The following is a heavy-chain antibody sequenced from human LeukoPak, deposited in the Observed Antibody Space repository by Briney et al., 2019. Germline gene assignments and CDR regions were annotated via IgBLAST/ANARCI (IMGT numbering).Heavy chain of an antibody. D-gene: IGHD5-12*01. J-gene: IGHJ4*02. CDR1: GFTFSNYA. Sequence: GGSLRLSCAASGFTFSNYAMNWVRQAPGKGLAWVSALNGGGDSTYYADSVKGRFTISRDNSKNTLYLEMHSPRADDTAVYYCARGVDIVCFDYWGQGTLVSVSS. V-gene: IGHV3-23*01. CDR2: LNGGGDST. CDR3: ARGVDIVCFDY.